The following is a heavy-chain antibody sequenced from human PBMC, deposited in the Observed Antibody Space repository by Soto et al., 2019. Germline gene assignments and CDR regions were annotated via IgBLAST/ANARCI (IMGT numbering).Heavy chain of an antibody. V-gene: IGHV4-4*07. Sequence: QVRLQESGPGLLKPSETLSLTCTVSGGAINTFYWTWVRRPAGKGLEWIGRIFSSGSTSFNPSLGRRVAMSVDKSKNHFSLNLGSVTAADMAVYYCAREGSYSAYNFAHGIQLWSFDFWGQGALVTVSS. CDR1: GGAINTFY. CDR2: IFSSGST. CDR3: AREGSYSAYNFAHGIQLWSFDF. D-gene: IGHD5-12*01. J-gene: IGHJ4*02.